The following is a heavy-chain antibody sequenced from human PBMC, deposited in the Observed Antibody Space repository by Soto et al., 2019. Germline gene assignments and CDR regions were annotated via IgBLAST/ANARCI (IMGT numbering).Heavy chain of an antibody. V-gene: IGHV1-18*04. Sequence: QVQLVQSGAEVKKPGASVKVSCKASGYTFTSYGISWVRQAPGQGLEWMGWISAYNGNTNYAQKLQGRVTMTTDTSTSTAYMELRSPRSDDTAVYYCARTRNYYDSSGGAFDIWGQGTMVTVSS. D-gene: IGHD3-22*01. J-gene: IGHJ3*02. CDR1: GYTFTSYG. CDR2: ISAYNGNT. CDR3: ARTRNYYDSSGGAFDI.